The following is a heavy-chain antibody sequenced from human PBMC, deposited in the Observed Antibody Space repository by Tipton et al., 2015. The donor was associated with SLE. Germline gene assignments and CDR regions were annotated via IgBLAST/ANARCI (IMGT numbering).Heavy chain of an antibody. V-gene: IGHV3-7*01. D-gene: IGHD4-23*01. CDR3: ARHDFYGGHYFFDK. CDR1: GFTFSNYW. J-gene: IGHJ4*02. CDR2: IKGDGSEK. Sequence: GSLRLSCATSGFTFSNYWMAWVRQAPGKGLEWVANIKGDGSEKNYVDSVKGRFTISRDNAEQSLCLQMNIVRAEDTAVYFCARHDFYGGHYFFDKWGQGTLVTVSS.